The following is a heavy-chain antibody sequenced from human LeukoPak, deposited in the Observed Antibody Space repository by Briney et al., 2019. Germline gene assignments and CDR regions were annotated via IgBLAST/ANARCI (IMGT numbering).Heavy chain of an antibody. J-gene: IGHJ6*02. CDR2: IWYDGSNK. Sequence: GRFLRLSCAASGFTFSSYGMHWVRQAPGKGLEWVAVIWYDGSNKYYADSVKGRFTISRDNSKNSLYLQMNSLRTDDAALYYCATWAFYHGLDVWGQGTTVTVSS. V-gene: IGHV3-33*03. CDR1: GFTFSSYG. CDR3: ATWAFYHGLDV. D-gene: IGHD1-26*01.